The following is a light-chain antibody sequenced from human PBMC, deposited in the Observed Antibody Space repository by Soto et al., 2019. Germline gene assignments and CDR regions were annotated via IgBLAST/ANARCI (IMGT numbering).Light chain of an antibody. CDR1: QSVSSY. Sequence: EVVLTQSPGTLSLSPGERATLSCRASQSVSSYLAWYQQKPGQAPRLLIYEASKRATGIPARFSGSGSGTDFTLTISSLEPEDFAVYYCQHRSNWPGFGQGTRLAI. CDR2: EAS. CDR3: QHRSNWPG. J-gene: IGKJ5*01. V-gene: IGKV3-11*01.